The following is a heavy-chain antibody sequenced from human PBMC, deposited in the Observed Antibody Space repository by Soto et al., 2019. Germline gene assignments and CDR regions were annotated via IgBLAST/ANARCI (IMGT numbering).Heavy chain of an antibody. D-gene: IGHD6-25*01. J-gene: IGHJ1*01. CDR1: GVSLSINSAA. CDR3: AGASSDSIQP. V-gene: IGHV6-1*01. Sequence: PSQTLSLTCAMSGVSLSINSAACNSVRQSPSRGLEWLGRTYSRSKWHNESAVSVKGPITIDPDTSKNQFTLQLNTVTPEDTAVYYCAGASSDSIQPWGQGTLVTVSS. CDR2: TYSRSKWHN.